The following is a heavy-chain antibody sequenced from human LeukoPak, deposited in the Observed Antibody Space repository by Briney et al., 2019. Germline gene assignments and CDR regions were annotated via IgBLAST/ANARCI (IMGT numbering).Heavy chain of an antibody. V-gene: IGHV3-7*01. D-gene: IGHD5/OR15-5a*01. CDR1: GFTFNSYW. Sequence: QSGGSLRLSCAASGFTFNSYWMSWVRQAPGKGLGWVASVKEDGSEQYYVDSVRGRFIISRDNAKNSLYLQMSSVRAEDTAVYYCTRQPTTLDGSKFMSTDHWGQGTLVTVSS. CDR3: TRQPTTLDGSKFMSTDH. J-gene: IGHJ4*02. CDR2: VKEDGSEQ.